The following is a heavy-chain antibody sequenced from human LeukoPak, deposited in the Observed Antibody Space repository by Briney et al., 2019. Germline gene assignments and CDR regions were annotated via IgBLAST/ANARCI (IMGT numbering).Heavy chain of an antibody. Sequence: SETLSLTCTVSGGSISSGGYYWSWIRQHPGKGLEWIGYIYYSGSTYYNPSLKSRVTISVDTSKNQFSLKLSSVTAADTAVYYCARSDDYSNYVDYWGQGTLVTVSS. CDR3: ARSDDYSNYVDY. J-gene: IGHJ4*02. CDR2: IYYSGST. V-gene: IGHV4-31*03. CDR1: GGSISSGGYY. D-gene: IGHD4-11*01.